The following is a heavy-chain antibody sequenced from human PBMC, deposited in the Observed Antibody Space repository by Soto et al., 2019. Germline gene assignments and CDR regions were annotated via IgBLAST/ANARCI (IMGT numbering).Heavy chain of an antibody. CDR3: ARHYVSSGWYTYYYHGMDV. Sequence: SETLSLTCTVSGGSISSSSYYWGWIRQPPGKGLEWIGSIYYSGSTYYNPSLKSRGTISVDTSKNQFSLKLSSVTASDTAVYYCARHYVSSGWYTYYYHGMDVWGQGTTVTVSS. J-gene: IGHJ6*02. D-gene: IGHD6-19*01. CDR1: GGSISSSSYY. V-gene: IGHV4-39*01. CDR2: IYYSGST.